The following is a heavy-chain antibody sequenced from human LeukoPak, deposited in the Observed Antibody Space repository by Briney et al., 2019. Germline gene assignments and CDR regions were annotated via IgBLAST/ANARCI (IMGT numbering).Heavy chain of an antibody. CDR2: IYSGGST. CDR1: GFTVSSNY. J-gene: IGHJ3*02. Sequence: GGSLRLSCAASGFTVSSNYMSWVRQAPGKGLEWVSVIYSGGSTYYADSVKGRFTISRDNSKNTLYLQMNSLRAEDTAVYYCARAFVAYSSGWFGAFDIWGQGTMVTVSS. D-gene: IGHD6-19*01. CDR3: ARAFVAYSSGWFGAFDI. V-gene: IGHV3-53*01.